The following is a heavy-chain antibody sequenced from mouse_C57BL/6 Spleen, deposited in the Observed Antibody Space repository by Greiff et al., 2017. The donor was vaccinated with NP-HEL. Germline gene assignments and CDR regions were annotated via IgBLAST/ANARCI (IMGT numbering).Heavy chain of an antibody. J-gene: IGHJ4*01. CDR3: ARMGIYYYGSSYYYYAMDY. CDR2: ILPGSGST. D-gene: IGHD1-1*01. CDR1: GYTFTGYW. Sequence: QVQLQQSGAELMKPGASVKLSCKATGYTFTGYWIEWVKQRPGHGLEWIGEILPGSGSTNYNEKFKGKATFTADTSSNTAYMQLSSLTTEDSAIYYCARMGIYYYGSSYYYYAMDYWGQGTSVTVSS. V-gene: IGHV1-9*01.